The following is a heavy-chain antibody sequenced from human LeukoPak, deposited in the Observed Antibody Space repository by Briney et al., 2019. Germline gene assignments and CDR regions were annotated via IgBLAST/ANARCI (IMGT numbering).Heavy chain of an antibody. CDR3: ARDSRSFLNWFDP. CDR2: IIPIFGTA. D-gene: IGHD6-13*01. J-gene: IGHJ5*02. V-gene: IGHV1-69*05. CDR1: GGTFSSYA. Sequence: ASVKVSCKASGGTFSSYAISWVRQAPGQGLEWMGGIIPIFGTANYAQKFQGRVTITTDESTSTAYMELSSLRSEDTAVYYCARDSRSFLNWFDPWGQGTLVTVSS.